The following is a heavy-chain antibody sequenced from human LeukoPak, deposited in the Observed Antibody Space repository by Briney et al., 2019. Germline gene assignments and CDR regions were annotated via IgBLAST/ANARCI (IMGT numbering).Heavy chain of an antibody. CDR2: IKHDGREK. D-gene: IGHD3-16*02. CDR1: GLTFSGQW. J-gene: IGHJ4*02. Sequence: GGSLRLSCVASGLTFSGQWLNWVRQAPGQGLEWVANIKHDGREKYYVDSVKGRFTISRDDGQNSLSLHMNSVRAEDTAVYYCGYTNNFYHWGREPWSSSPQ. V-gene: IGHV3-7*01. CDR3: GYTNNFYH.